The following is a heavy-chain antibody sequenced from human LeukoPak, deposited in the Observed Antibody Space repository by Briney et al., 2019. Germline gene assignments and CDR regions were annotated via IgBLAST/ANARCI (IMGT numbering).Heavy chain of an antibody. J-gene: IGHJ4*02. CDR2: ISAYNGNT. V-gene: IGHV1-18*01. Sequence: ASVKVSCKASGYTFTSYGISWVRQAPGQGLEWMGWISAYNGNTNYAQKLQGRVTMTTDTSTSTAYMELRSLRSDDTAVYYCAIVSEAVAGTGSDYWGQGTLVTVSS. D-gene: IGHD6-19*01. CDR3: AIVSEAVAGTGSDY. CDR1: GYTFTSYG.